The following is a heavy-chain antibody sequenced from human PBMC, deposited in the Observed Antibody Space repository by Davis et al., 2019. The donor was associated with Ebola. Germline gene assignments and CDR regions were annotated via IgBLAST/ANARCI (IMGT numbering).Heavy chain of an antibody. CDR2: ISSSSSYI. V-gene: IGHV3-21*01. J-gene: IGHJ4*02. D-gene: IGHD6-19*01. CDR1: GFTFSSYS. CDR3: ARDIAVAGTPFDY. Sequence: GESLKISCAASGFTFSSYSMNWVRQAPGKGLEWVSSISSSSSYIYYADSVKGRFTISRDNAKNSLYLQMNSLRAEDTAVYYCARDIAVAGTPFDYWGQGTLVTVSS.